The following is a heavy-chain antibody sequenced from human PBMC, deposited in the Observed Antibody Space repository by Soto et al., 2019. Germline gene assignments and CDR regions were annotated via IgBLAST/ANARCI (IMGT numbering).Heavy chain of an antibody. CDR3: AREMDQGYSYGGFFDY. V-gene: IGHV3-30-3*01. Sequence: GGSLRLSCAASGFTFSSYAMHWVRQAPGKGLEWVAVISYDGSNKYYADSVKGRFTISRDNSKNTLYLQMNSLRAEDTAVYYCAREMDQGYSYGGFFDYWGQGTLVTVSS. D-gene: IGHD5-18*01. CDR1: GFTFSSYA. CDR2: ISYDGSNK. J-gene: IGHJ4*02.